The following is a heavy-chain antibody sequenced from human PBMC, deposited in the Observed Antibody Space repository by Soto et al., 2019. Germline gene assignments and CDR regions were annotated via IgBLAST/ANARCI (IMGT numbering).Heavy chain of an antibody. CDR3: ARDYFDSSDYTTNWFDP. J-gene: IGHJ5*02. V-gene: IGHV4-39*01. CDR2: IYHTGNA. CDR1: GDSISNSRFY. Sequence: SETLSLTCSVSGDSISNSRFYWAWIRQPPGEGLEWIGSIYHTGNAYYNPSLNSRVTIFVDTSKNKFSLKLTSVTAADTALYYCARDYFDSSDYTTNWFDPWGQGTLVTVSS. D-gene: IGHD3-22*01.